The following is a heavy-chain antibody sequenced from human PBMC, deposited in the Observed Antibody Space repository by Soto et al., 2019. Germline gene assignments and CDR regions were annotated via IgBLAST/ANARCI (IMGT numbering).Heavy chain of an antibody. CDR2: IWYEGSNK. V-gene: IGHV3-33*01. CDR3: AREDYYGSGSYYY. Sequence: QVQLVESGGGVVQPGRSLRLSCAASGFTFSSYGMHWVRQAPAKGLVWVEVIWYEGSNKYYADSVKGQFTISRDNSKNTLDLQINSLRAEDTAVYYCAREDYYGSGSYYYCGQRTLVTVSS. D-gene: IGHD3-10*01. J-gene: IGHJ4*02. CDR1: GFTFSSYG.